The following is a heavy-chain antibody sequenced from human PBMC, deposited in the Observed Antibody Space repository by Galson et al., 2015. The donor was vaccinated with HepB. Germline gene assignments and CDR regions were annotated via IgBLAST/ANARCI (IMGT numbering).Heavy chain of an antibody. CDR3: ARVRVRGIRHFDY. Sequence: SLRLSCAASGFTFSSYWMSWVRQAPGKGLEWVANIKQDGSEKYYVDSVKGRFTISRDNAKNSLYLQMNSLRAEDTAVYYCARVRVRGIRHFDYWGQGSLVTVSS. V-gene: IGHV3-7*03. D-gene: IGHD3-10*01. J-gene: IGHJ4*02. CDR1: GFTFSSYW. CDR2: IKQDGSEK.